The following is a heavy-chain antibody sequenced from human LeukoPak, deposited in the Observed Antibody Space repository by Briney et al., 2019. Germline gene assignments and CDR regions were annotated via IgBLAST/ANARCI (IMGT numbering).Heavy chain of an antibody. CDR1: GGSFSGYY. D-gene: IGHD3-22*01. CDR3: ARDGNDSSGYYYCY. J-gene: IGHJ4*02. CDR2: INHSGST. Sequence: PSETLSLTCAVYGGSFSGYYWSWIRQPPGKGLEWIGEINHSGSTNYNPSLKSRVTISVDTSKNQFSLKLSSVTAADTAVYYCARDGNDSSGYYYCYWGQGTLVTVSS. V-gene: IGHV4-34*01.